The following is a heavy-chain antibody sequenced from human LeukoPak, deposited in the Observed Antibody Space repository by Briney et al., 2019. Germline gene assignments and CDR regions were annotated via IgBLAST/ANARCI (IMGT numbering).Heavy chain of an antibody. CDR2: INHSGST. CDR1: GGSFSGYY. V-gene: IGHV4-34*01. Sequence: SETLSLTCAVYGGSFSGYYWSWIRQPPGKGLEWIGEINHSGSTNYNPSLKSRVTISVDTSKNQFSLKLSSATAADTAVYYCARGLKGRITIFGVVIRGHAFDIWGQGTMVTVSS. D-gene: IGHD3-3*01. J-gene: IGHJ3*02. CDR3: ARGLKGRITIFGVVIRGHAFDI.